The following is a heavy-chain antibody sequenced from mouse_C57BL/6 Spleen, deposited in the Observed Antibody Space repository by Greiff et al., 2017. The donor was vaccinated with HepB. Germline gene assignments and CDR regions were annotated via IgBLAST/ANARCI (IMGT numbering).Heavy chain of an antibody. J-gene: IGHJ3*01. CDR2: ISSGGSYT. CDR3: ASLYDCSSWFAY. D-gene: IGHD2-3*01. V-gene: IGHV5-6*01. CDR1: GFTFSSYG. Sequence: VHLVESGGDLVKPGGSLKLSCAASGFTFSSYGMSWVRQTPDKRLEWVATISSGGSYTYYPDSVKGRFTISRDNAKNTLYLQMSSLKSEDTAMYYCASLYDCSSWFAYWGQGTLVTVSA.